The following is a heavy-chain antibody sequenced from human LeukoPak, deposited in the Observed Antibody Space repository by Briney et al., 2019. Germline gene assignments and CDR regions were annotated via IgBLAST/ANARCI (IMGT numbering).Heavy chain of an antibody. J-gene: IGHJ4*02. V-gene: IGHV3-11*06. D-gene: IGHD2-21*01. CDR3: AKEFNRGLPDY. Sequence: PGGSLRLSRAASGFTFSDYYMSWIRQAPGKGLEWVSYISSSSSYTNYADSVKGRFTISRDNSKNTLYLQMSSLRAEDTAVYYCAKEFNRGLPDYWGQGTLVTVPS. CDR2: ISSSSSYT. CDR1: GFTFSDYY.